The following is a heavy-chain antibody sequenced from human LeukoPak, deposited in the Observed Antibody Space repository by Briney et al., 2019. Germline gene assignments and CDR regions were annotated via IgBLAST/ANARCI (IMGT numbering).Heavy chain of an antibody. CDR2: MNPNSGNT. D-gene: IGHD6-19*01. V-gene: IGHV1-8*03. CDR1: GYTFTSYD. CDR3: ARGSGYSSGWYGYYYYHYMDV. J-gene: IGHJ6*03. Sequence: GASVKVSCKASGYTFTSYDNNWVRQATGHGLEWMGWMNPNSGNTGYAQKFQGRVTITRNTSISTAYMELSSLRSEDTAVYYCARGSGYSSGWYGYYYYHYMDVWGKGTTVTISS.